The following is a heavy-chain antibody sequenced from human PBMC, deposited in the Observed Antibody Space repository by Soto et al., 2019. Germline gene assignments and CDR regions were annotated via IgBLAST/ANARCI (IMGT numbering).Heavy chain of an antibody. CDR2: IYYTGST. D-gene: IGHD2-8*01. CDR1: SGSIRTYY. Sequence: SETLSLTCTVSSGSIRTYYWSWIRQPPGKGLEWIGYIYYTGSTNYNPSLKTRVAISKDTSKNQFSLNLCFLTAADTAVYYCAGVPNGPYFDFWGLGTLVTVSS. CDR3: AGVPNGPYFDF. J-gene: IGHJ4*02. V-gene: IGHV4-59*01.